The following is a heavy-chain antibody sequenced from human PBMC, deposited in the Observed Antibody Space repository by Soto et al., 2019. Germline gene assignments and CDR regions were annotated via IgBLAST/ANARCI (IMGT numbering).Heavy chain of an antibody. CDR2: IYYSGST. Sequence: KASETLSLTCTVSGGSISSYYWSWIRQPPGKGLEWIGYIYYSGSTNYNPSLKSRVTISVDTSKNQFSLKLSSVTAADTAVYYCARGRRGYSYGLFDYWGQGTLVTVSS. D-gene: IGHD5-18*01. CDR3: ARGRRGYSYGLFDY. CDR1: GGSISSYY. V-gene: IGHV4-59*08. J-gene: IGHJ4*02.